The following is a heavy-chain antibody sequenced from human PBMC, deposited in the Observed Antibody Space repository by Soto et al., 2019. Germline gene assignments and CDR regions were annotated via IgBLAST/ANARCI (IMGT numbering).Heavy chain of an antibody. V-gene: IGHV3-13*01. Sequence: EVQLVESGGGLVQPGGSLRLSCAASGFTFSRYDIHWVRQGKGKGLEWVSGISVAGDTYYPGSVKGRFTISRENAKNSLYLQRNNLRAGDTAVYYCARGLPGGMDVWGQGTTVTVSS. CDR3: ARGLPGGMDV. J-gene: IGHJ6*02. CDR2: ISVAGDT. CDR1: GFTFSRYD.